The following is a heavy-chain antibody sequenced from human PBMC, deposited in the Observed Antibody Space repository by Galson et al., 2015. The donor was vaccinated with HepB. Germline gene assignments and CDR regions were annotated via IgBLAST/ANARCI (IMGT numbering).Heavy chain of an antibody. J-gene: IGHJ4*02. D-gene: IGHD2-15*01. Sequence: SLRLSCAASGFTFSSRAMHWVRQATGKGLEYVSAITGDGDTTFYANSAKGRFTISRDNSKNTLSLQLGSLRPEDTAVYYCATVMYDDGGSYYDSWGQGTLVTVSS. V-gene: IGHV3-64*01. CDR2: ITGDGDTT. CDR1: GFTFSSRA. CDR3: ATVMYDDGGSYYDS.